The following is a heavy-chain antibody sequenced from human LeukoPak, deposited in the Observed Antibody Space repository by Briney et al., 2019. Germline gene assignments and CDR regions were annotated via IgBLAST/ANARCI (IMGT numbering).Heavy chain of an antibody. D-gene: IGHD5-18*01. CDR3: ARHARGYSINFDY. Sequence: PSETLSLTCTVSGGSISSYYWSWIRQPPGKGLEWIGYIYYRGSTNYNPSLKSRVTISVDTSKNQFSLKLSSVTAADTAVYYCARHARGYSINFDYWGQGTLVTVSS. CDR2: IYYRGST. V-gene: IGHV4-59*08. J-gene: IGHJ4*02. CDR1: GGSISSYY.